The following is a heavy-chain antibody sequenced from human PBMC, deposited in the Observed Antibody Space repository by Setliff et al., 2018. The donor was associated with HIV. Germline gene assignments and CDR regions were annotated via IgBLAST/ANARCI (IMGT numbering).Heavy chain of an antibody. D-gene: IGHD5-12*01. Sequence: SETLSLTCTVSGGSISSDDYYWNWIRQPPGKGLEWIGYITYSGSAYYNPSLKSRVTISIDTSNNQISLRLSSVTAADTAMYYCVRDGYGYNGKGFDYWGPGTLVTVSS. CDR1: GGSISSDDYY. J-gene: IGHJ4*02. V-gene: IGHV4-30-4*08. CDR3: VRDGYGYNGKGFDY. CDR2: ITYSGSA.